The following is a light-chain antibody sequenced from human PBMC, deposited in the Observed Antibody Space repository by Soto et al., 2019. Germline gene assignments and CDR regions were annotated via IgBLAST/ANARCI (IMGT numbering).Light chain of an antibody. Sequence: DIQMTQSPSSLSAYVGDRVTITCRASRSIRSYLNWYQQKPGKAPNLLIYTASSLQGGVPPRFSGSGSGTDFTLTVSSLQPEDFATYYCQQTYTTTWTFGQGTKVDIK. J-gene: IGKJ1*01. V-gene: IGKV1-39*01. CDR2: TAS. CDR1: RSIRSY. CDR3: QQTYTTTWT.